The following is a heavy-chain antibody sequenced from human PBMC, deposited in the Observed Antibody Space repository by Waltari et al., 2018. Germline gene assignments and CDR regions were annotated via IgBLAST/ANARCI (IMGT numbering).Heavy chain of an antibody. D-gene: IGHD6-19*01. Sequence: QVQLQESGPGLVKPSETLSLTCTVSGGSISSSSYYWGWIRQPPGKGLEWIGSIYYSGSTYYNPSLKSRVTISVDTSKNQFSLKLSSVTAADTAVYYCARGYRSGIAVAGTTWFDPWGQGTLVTVSS. J-gene: IGHJ5*02. CDR1: GGSISSSSYY. CDR2: IYYSGST. CDR3: ARGYRSGIAVAGTTWFDP. V-gene: IGHV4-39*07.